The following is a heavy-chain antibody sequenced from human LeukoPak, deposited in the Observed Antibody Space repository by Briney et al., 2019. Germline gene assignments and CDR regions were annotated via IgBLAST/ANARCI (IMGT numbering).Heavy chain of an antibody. D-gene: IGHD2-2*01. V-gene: IGHV1-2*02. CDR3: ARDGGYCSSTSCPRHFDY. CDR1: GYTFTGYY. J-gene: IGHJ4*02. Sequence: ASVKVSCKASGYTFTGYYMHWVRQAPGQGLEWMGWINPNSGGTHYAQKFQGRVTMTRDTSISTAYMELSRLRSDDTAVYYCARDGGYCSSTSCPRHFDYWGQRTLVTVSS. CDR2: INPNSGGT.